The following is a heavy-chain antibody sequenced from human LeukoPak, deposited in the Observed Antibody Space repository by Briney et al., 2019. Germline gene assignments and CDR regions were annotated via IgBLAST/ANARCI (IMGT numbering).Heavy chain of an antibody. V-gene: IGHV4-34*01. CDR3: ARRGLRYFDWLSVDYYMDV. J-gene: IGHJ6*03. D-gene: IGHD3-9*01. CDR2: INHSGST. CDR1: GGSFSGYY. Sequence: PSETLSLTCAVYGGSFSGYYWSWIRQPPGKVLEWIGEINHSGSTNYNPSLKSRVTISVDTSKNQFSLKLSSVTAADTAVYYCARRGLRYFDWLSVDYYMDVWGKGTTVTISS.